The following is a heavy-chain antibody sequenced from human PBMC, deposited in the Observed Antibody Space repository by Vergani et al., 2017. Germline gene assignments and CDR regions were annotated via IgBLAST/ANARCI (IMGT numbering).Heavy chain of an antibody. D-gene: IGHD3-22*01. CDR1: GGSISSSSYY. CDR3: ASGYDSSGYYDGGGADY. V-gene: IGHV4-39*07. J-gene: IGHJ4*02. Sequence: QLQLQESGPGLVKPSETLSLTCTVSGGSISSSSYYWGWIRQPPGKGLEWIGSIYYSGSTYYNPSLKSRVTISVDTSKNQFSLKLSSVTAADTAVYYCASGYDSSGYYDGGGADYWDQGTLVTVSS. CDR2: IYYSGST.